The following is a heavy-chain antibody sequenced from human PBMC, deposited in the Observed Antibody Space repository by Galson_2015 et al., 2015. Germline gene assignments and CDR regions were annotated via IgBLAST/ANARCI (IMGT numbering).Heavy chain of an antibody. V-gene: IGHV2-70*04. J-gene: IGHJ4*02. CDR3: ARIGGPYYFDY. Sequence: PALVKPTQTLTLTCTFSGFSLSTSGMRVSWIRQPPGKALEWLARIDWDDDKFYSTSLKTRLTISKDTSRNQVVLTMTNMDPVDTATYYCARIGGPYYFDYWGQGTLVTVSS. CDR1: GFSLSTSGMR. CDR2: IDWDDDK.